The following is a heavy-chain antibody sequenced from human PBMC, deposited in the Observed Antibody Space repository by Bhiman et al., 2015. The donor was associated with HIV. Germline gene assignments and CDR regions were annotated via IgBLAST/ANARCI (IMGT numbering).Heavy chain of an antibody. D-gene: IGHD3-3*01. CDR3: ANGHNFWSGFDY. J-gene: IGHJ4*02. CDR2: ISSSGSKI. Sequence: EGQLVESGGGLAYPGGSLRLSCVASGFAFSTYKMNWVRQAPGKGLEWVSYISSSGSKIYYADSVKGRFTISRDNTKNSLYLQMNSLRAEDTALYYCANGHNFWSGFDYWGQGTLVTVSS. V-gene: IGHV3-48*03. CDR1: GFAFSTYK.